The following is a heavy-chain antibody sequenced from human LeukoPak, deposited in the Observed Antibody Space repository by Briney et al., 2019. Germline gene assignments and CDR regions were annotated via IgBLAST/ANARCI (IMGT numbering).Heavy chain of an antibody. CDR1: GYSFTSYW. Sequence: GESLKISCKGSGYSFTSYWIGWVRQMPGKDLEWMGIIYPGDSDTRYSPSFQGQVAISADKSISTAYLQWSSLKASDTAMYYCARRTGVGGWYFDLWGRGTLVTVSS. CDR3: ARRTGVGGWYFDL. J-gene: IGHJ2*01. D-gene: IGHD7-27*01. V-gene: IGHV5-51*01. CDR2: IYPGDSDT.